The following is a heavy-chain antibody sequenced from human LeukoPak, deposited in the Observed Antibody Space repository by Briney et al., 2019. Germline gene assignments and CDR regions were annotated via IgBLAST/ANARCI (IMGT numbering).Heavy chain of an antibody. CDR2: VSGSGAST. J-gene: IGHJ6*03. D-gene: IGHD3-22*01. Sequence: PGGSLRLSCATSGFYFESYAMSWVRQAPGKGLEWVSGVSGSGASTYYADSVKGRFTISRDSSKNTLYLQLNSLRVEDTAVYYCARVYGSSNYYYDLYYYYMDVWGRGTTVTVSS. CDR3: ARVYGSSNYYYDLYYYYMDV. V-gene: IGHV3-23*01. CDR1: GFYFESYA.